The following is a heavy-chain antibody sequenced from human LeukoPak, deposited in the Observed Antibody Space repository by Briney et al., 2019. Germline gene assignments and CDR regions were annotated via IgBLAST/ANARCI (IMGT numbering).Heavy chain of an antibody. CDR1: GFTFGDYA. CDR3: TRDLSISPFDY. J-gene: IGHJ4*02. V-gene: IGHV3-49*03. Sequence: GGPLRLSCTASGFTFGDYAMSWFRQAPGKGLEWVGFIRSKAYGGTTEYAASVKGRFTISRDDSKSIAYLQMNSLKTEDTAVYYCTRDLSISPFDYWGQGTLVTVSS. CDR2: IRSKAYGGTT.